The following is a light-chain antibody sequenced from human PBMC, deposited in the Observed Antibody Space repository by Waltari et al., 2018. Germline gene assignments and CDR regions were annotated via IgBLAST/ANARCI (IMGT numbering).Light chain of an antibody. J-gene: IGLJ2*01. CDR2: DTT. CDR1: TGPVTSGHS. CDR3: LLYYSGVWV. V-gene: IGLV7-46*01. Sequence: QAVVTQEPSLTVSPGGTVTLTCGSSTGPVTSGHSPYWFQQKPGQAPRTLIYDTTNRHSWTPARFSGSLLGGKAALTLSGAQPEDEAEYYCLLYYSGVWVFGGGTKLTVL.